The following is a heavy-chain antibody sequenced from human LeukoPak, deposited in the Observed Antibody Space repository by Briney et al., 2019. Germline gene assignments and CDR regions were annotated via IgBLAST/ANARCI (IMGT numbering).Heavy chain of an antibody. CDR1: GYTFTGYY. V-gene: IGHV1-2*02. Sequence: ASVKVSCKASGYTFTGYYMHWVRQAPGQGLEWMGWINPNSGGTNYAQKFQDRVTMTRDTSISTAYMELSRLRSDDTAVYYCASGLLWFGEFPAVDAFDIWGQGTMVTVSS. CDR2: INPNSGGT. D-gene: IGHD3-10*01. CDR3: ASGLLWFGEFPAVDAFDI. J-gene: IGHJ3*02.